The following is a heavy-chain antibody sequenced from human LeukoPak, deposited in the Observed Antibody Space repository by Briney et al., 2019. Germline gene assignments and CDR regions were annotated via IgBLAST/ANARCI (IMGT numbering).Heavy chain of an antibody. V-gene: IGHV4-34*01. CDR1: GGSFSGYY. CDR3: ARGRSNYYGSGSHYTY. CDR2: INHSGST. Sequence: PSETLSLTCAVYGGSFSGYYRSWIRQPPGKGLEWLGEINHSGSTNYNPSLKTRVTISVDTSNNQFSLKLCSVTAADTAVYYCARGRSNYYGSGSHYTYWGQGTLVTVSS. D-gene: IGHD3-10*01. J-gene: IGHJ4*02.